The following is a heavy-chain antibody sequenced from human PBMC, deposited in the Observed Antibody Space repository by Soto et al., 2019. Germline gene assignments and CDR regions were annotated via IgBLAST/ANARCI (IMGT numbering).Heavy chain of an antibody. CDR1: GDSISSRSYY. CDR3: ARRRTAAVTHGYFDG. Sequence: SQTLSLTCTVTGDSISSRSYYWGWIRQPPGKGLERIGSIYYSGSTYNNPSLRSRVSMSTDSSKDQFSLKLKSVTAADTALYLCARRRTAAVTHGYFDGCGPGSLVT. D-gene: IGHD2-21*02. J-gene: IGHJ4*03. V-gene: IGHV4-39*01. CDR2: IYYSGST.